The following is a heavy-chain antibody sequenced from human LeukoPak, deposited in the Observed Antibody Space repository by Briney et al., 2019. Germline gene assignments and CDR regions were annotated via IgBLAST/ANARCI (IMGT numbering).Heavy chain of an antibody. CDR1: AFTFSTHW. V-gene: IGHV3-74*01. D-gene: IGHD6-13*01. J-gene: IGHJ4*02. CDR3: ARDGLAAAADY. CDR2: IKGDGTST. Sequence: GGSLRLSCAASAFTFSTHWMRWVRQAPGKGLVWVSHIKGDGTSTNYADSVKGRFTISRDNAKNTLFLQMNSLRAEDTAVYYCARDGLAAAADYWGQGTLVTVSS.